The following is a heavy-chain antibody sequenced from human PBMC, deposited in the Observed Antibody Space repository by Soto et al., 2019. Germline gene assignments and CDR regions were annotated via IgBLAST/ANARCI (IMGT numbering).Heavy chain of an antibody. J-gene: IGHJ6*02. D-gene: IGHD2-2*01. V-gene: IGHV1-2*04. CDR1: GFTFSSYG. CDR3: ARGPNIVLVPAAILDYYYYGMDV. Sequence: PGGSLRLSCAASGFTFSSYGMHWVRQAPGQGLEWMGWINPNSGGTNYAQKFQGWVTMTRDTSISTAYMELSRLRSDDTAVYYCARGPNIVLVPAAILDYYYYGMDVWGQGTTVTVSS. CDR2: INPNSGGT.